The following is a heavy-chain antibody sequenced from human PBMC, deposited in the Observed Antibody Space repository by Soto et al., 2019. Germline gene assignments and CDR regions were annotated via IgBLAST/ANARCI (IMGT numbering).Heavy chain of an antibody. J-gene: IGHJ6*02. D-gene: IGHD2-2*01. CDR3: TTYCSSTSCDSYYYHTMDV. CDR2: IKSKIDGGTT. CDR1: GITFSKAW. Sequence: EVQLVESGGGLVKPGGSLRLSCAASGITFSKAWMNWVRQAPGKGLEWVGRIKSKIDGGTTDYAAPVNGRFTISRDESKNTLYLQMNSPKTEDTAVYYCTTYCSSTSCDSYYYHTMDVWGQGTTVTVSS. V-gene: IGHV3-15*07.